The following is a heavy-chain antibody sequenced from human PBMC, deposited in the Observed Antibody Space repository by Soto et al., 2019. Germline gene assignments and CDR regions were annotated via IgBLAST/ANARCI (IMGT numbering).Heavy chain of an antibody. CDR2: ISSSGSIV. CDR3: ARCPGAARPPRSYYYGMDV. D-gene: IGHD6-6*01. Sequence: GGSLRLSCAASGFTFSNYEMNWVRQAPGKGLEWISYISSSGSIVYYADSVKGRFTISRDNAKNSLYLQMNSLRAEDTAVYYCARCPGAARPPRSYYYGMDVWGQGTTVTVSS. CDR1: GFTFSNYE. J-gene: IGHJ6*02. V-gene: IGHV3-48*03.